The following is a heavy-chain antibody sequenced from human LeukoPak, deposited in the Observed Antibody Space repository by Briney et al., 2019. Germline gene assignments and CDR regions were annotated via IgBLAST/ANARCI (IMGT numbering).Heavy chain of an antibody. CDR2: ISSDGSNK. Sequence: GGSLRLSCAASGSTFSSYAMHWVRQAPGKGLEWVAVISSDGSNKYYADSMKGRFTISRDNSKNTLYLQMNSLRGEDTAVYSCARGQRRHTDMAPSFDYWGQGTLVTVSS. CDR1: GSTFSSYA. J-gene: IGHJ4*02. V-gene: IGHV3-30*04. D-gene: IGHD5-18*01. CDR3: ARGQRRHTDMAPSFDY.